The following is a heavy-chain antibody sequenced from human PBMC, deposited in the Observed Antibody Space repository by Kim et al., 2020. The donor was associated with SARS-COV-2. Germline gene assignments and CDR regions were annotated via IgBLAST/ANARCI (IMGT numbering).Heavy chain of an antibody. J-gene: IGHJ4*01. D-gene: IGHD6-19*01. CDR3: ATQLGIAVAGTFDY. CDR2: IYYSGST. Sequence: SETLSLTCTVSGGSISSSSYYWGWIRQPPGKGLEWIGSIYYSGSTYYNPSLKSRVTISVDTSKNQFSLKLSSVTAADTAVYYCATQLGIAVAGTFDYWG. CDR1: GGSISSSSYY. V-gene: IGHV4-39*01.